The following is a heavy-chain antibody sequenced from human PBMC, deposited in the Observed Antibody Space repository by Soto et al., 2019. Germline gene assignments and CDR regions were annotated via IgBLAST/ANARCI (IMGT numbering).Heavy chain of an antibody. J-gene: IGHJ6*02. D-gene: IGHD6-6*01. CDR2: IDASGGTT. Sequence: EGQLLESGGRLVQPGESLRLSCAASGFTFSICAMSWARQAPGKGLEWVSVIDASGGTTYTDSVKGRFTISRDNSKNTLYLQMNSLRVEDTAVYYCVRERQLGVWGQGTTVTVSS. V-gene: IGHV3-23*01. CDR1: GFTFSICA. CDR3: VRERQLGV.